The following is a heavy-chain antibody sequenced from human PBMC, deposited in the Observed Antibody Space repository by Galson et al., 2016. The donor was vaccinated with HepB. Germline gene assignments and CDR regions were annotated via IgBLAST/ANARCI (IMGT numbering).Heavy chain of an antibody. V-gene: IGHV5-51*01. CDR2: IYIGDSDT. Sequence: QSAAEVKKPGASLKISCKDSAYYFGRYWIGWVRQMPGKGLEWMGIIYIGDSDTRYNPSFRDQVTISADKSISTAYQQWSSLKPPDTAMYYCARVHFAWLLDYYYGVDVWGQGTAVTVSS. CDR1: AYYFGRYW. D-gene: IGHD3-9*01. CDR3: ARVHFAWLLDYYYGVDV. J-gene: IGHJ6*02.